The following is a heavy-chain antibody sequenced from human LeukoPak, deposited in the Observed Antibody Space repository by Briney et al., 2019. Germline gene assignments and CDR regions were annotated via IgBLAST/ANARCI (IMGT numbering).Heavy chain of an antibody. CDR2: INPHRSGT. CDR3: ARVNTLTGYYPTYWHYTHDY. J-gene: IGHJ4*02. D-gene: IGHD3-9*01. Sequence: ASVKVSCKASGYTFTGYYMHWVRQAPGQGLEWMGWINPHRSGTNYAQKFQGRVTMTRDTSISTAYMELSRLRSDDTAVYYCARVNTLTGYYPTYWHYTHDYWGQGTPVTVSS. CDR1: GYTFTGYY. V-gene: IGHV1-2*02.